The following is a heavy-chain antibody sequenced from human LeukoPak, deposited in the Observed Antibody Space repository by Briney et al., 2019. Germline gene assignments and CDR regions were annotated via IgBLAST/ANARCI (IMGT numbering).Heavy chain of an antibody. V-gene: IGHV4-34*01. Sequence: PSETLSLTCAVYGGSFSGYYWSWIRQPPGKGLEWIGEINHSGSTNYNPSLKSRVTISVDTSKNQFSLKLSSVTAADTAVYYCASSSGSYYLDYWGQGTLVTVSS. D-gene: IGHD3-10*01. CDR2: INHSGST. CDR1: GGSFSGYY. CDR3: ASSSGSYYLDY. J-gene: IGHJ4*02.